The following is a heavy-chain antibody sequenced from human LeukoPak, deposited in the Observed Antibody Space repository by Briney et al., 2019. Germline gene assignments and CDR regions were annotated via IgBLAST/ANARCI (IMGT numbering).Heavy chain of an antibody. D-gene: IGHD1-26*01. V-gene: IGHV3-7*01. CDR2: IKQDGSEK. Sequence: GGSLRLSCAASGFTLSSYWMSWVRQAPGKGLEWVANIKQDGSEKYYVDSVKGRFTISRDNAKNSLYLQMNSLRAEDTAVYYCARDSIVDDAFDIWGQGTMVTVSS. J-gene: IGHJ3*02. CDR1: GFTLSSYW. CDR3: ARDSIVDDAFDI.